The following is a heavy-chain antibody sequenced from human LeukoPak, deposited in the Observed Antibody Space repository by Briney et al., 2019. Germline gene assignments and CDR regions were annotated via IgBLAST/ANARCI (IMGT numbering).Heavy chain of an antibody. V-gene: IGHV1-69*13. D-gene: IGHD3-10*01. J-gene: IGHJ5*02. CDR3: ARDGSGSYRSLDP. Sequence: ASVKVSCKASGGTFSSYAISWVRQAPGQGLEWMGGIIPIFGTANYAQKFQGRVTITADESTSTAYMELSSLRSEDTAVYYCARDGSGSYRSLDPWGQGTLVTVSS. CDR2: IIPIFGTA. CDR1: GGTFSSYA.